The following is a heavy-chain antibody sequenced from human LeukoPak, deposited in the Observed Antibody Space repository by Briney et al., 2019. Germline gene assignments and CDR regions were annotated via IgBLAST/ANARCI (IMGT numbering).Heavy chain of an antibody. CDR1: GFTFSSYA. CDR3: ARFGYVAAVDV. CDR2: KSYDGGNK. J-gene: IGHJ4*02. D-gene: IGHD2-15*01. Sequence: QPGGSLRLSCAASGFTFSSYAMHWVRQAPGKGLEWMAAKSYDGGNKYYADSVKGRFSISRDNAKNLVYLQMNSLRAEDTAVYHCARFGYVAAVDVWGQGTPVTVSS. V-gene: IGHV3-30*07.